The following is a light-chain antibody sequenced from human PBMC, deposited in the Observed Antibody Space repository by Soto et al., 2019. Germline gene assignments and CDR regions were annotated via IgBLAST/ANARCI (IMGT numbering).Light chain of an antibody. V-gene: IGKV3-11*01. J-gene: IGKJ5*01. CDR1: QSVSNNY. CDR2: GAS. CDR3: QQRSNWPPIT. Sequence: EIVLTHSPGTLSLSPGEIATLSCRASQSVSNNYLAWYQQKPGQAPRLLIYGASNRATGIPARFSGSGSGTDFTLTISSLEPEDFAVYYCQQRSNWPPITFGQGTRLEIK.